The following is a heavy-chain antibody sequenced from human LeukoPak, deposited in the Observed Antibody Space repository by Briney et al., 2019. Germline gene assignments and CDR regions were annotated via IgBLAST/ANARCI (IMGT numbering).Heavy chain of an antibody. CDR1: GWTFSDYF. CDR2: ISSGGSTI. D-gene: IGHD1-1*01. J-gene: IGHJ6*02. Sequence: KTGGSLRLSCAGSGWTFSDYFMSWIRQAPGKGLEYVAYISSGGSTIYYADSVKGRFTISRHNAKNSLYLQLNSLRAEDTAVYYCARVPREPDSGNTTPMDDWGQGTTVTVSS. V-gene: IGHV3-11*01. CDR3: ARVPREPDSGNTTPMDD.